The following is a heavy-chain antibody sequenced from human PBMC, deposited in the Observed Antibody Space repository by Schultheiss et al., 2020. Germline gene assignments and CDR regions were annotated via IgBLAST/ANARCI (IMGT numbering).Heavy chain of an antibody. J-gene: IGHJ4*02. V-gene: IGHV3-30*02. D-gene: IGHD3/OR15-3a*01. Sequence: GGSLRLSCAASGFTFSSYGMHWVRQAPGKGLEWVAVIWYNGSNKYYADSVKGRFTISRDTSKNTLYLQMNSLRAEDTAVYYCAKVGSSLLGWLGDHWGQGTLVTVSS. CDR1: GFTFSSYG. CDR2: IWYNGSNK. CDR3: AKVGSSLLGWLGDH.